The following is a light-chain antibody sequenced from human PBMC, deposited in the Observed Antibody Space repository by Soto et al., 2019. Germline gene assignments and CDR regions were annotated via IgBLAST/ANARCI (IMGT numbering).Light chain of an antibody. CDR2: GAS. CDR3: QQYNSYDMWS. V-gene: IGKV1-5*01. CDR1: QSISRW. Sequence: DRQRTHSPSTLSASLVARVIITCRASQSISRWLAWYQQKPGKAHKLLTYGASSLEKGVPSRFSGSGSGTEFTLTISSLQPDDFATYYCQQYNSYDMWSFGQGTQVDIK. J-gene: IGKJ1*01.